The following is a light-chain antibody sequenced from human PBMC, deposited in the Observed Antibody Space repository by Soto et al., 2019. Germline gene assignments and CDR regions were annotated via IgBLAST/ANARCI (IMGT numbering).Light chain of an antibody. J-gene: IGKJ5*01. CDR1: QSVLYSSNNKNY. CDR2: GAS. CDR3: QQYGSSPIT. Sequence: DIVMTQSPDSVAVSLGERATINCKSSQSVLYSSNNKNYLAWYQQKPGQAPRLLIYGASSRATGIPDRFSGSGSGTDFTLTISRLEPEDFAVYYCQQYGSSPITFGQGTRLEIK. V-gene: IGKV4-1*01.